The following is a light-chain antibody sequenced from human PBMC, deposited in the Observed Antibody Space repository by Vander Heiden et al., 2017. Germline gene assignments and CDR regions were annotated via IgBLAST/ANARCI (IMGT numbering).Light chain of an antibody. J-gene: IGKJ4*01. CDR3: QQEDSTPFT. CDR2: WAS. V-gene: IGKV4-1*01. Sequence: DVVMRQCPDSGAVSLGERATINCKSSQSVLYSSNNKNYLAWYQQKPGQPPKLLIYWASTRESGVPDRFSGSGSGTDFTLTISSLQAEDVALSSCQQEDSTPFTFGGGTKVEIK. CDR1: QSVLYSSNNKNY.